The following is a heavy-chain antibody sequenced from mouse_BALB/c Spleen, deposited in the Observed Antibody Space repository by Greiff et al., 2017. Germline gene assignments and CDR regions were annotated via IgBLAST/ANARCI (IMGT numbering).Heavy chain of an antibody. J-gene: IGHJ2*01. CDR2: INPYNDGT. CDR3: ARGGNYVLDY. CDR1: GYTFTSYV. Sequence: EVQRVESGPELVKPGASVKMSCKASGYTFTSYVMHWVKQKPGQGLEWIGYINPYNDGTKYNEKFKGKATLTSDKSSSTAYMELSSLTSEDSAVYYCARGGNYVLDYWGQGTTLTVSS. D-gene: IGHD2-1*01. V-gene: IGHV1-14*01.